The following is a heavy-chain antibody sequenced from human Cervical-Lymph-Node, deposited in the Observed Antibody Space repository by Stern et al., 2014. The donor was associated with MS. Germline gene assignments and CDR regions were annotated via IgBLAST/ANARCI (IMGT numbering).Heavy chain of an antibody. CDR2: IYWDDDK. CDR1: GFSLSTSGVG. V-gene: IGHV2-5*02. Sequence: QVTLKESGPTLVKPTQTLTLTCTFSGFSLSTSGVGVGWIRQPPGKALEWLALIYWDDDKRYSPSLKSRLTITKDTSKNKVVLTMTNMDPVDTATYYCAHTLSGSYGDYYYYYGMDVWGQGTTVTVSS. J-gene: IGHJ6*02. CDR3: AHTLSGSYGDYYYYYGMDV. D-gene: IGHD4-17*01.